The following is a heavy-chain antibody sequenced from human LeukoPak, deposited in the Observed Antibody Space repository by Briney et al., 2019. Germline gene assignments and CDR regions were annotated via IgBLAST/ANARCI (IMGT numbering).Heavy chain of an antibody. Sequence: ASVKVSCKVSGYTLTELPMHWVRQAPGKGLEWMGGFDPEDGETIYAQKFQGRVTMTEDTSTDTAYMELSSLRSEDTAVYYCATYRVGRLLWFGEHWFDPWGQGTLVTVSS. V-gene: IGHV1-24*01. CDR3: ATYRVGRLLWFGEHWFDP. CDR2: FDPEDGET. J-gene: IGHJ5*02. D-gene: IGHD3-10*01. CDR1: GYTLTELP.